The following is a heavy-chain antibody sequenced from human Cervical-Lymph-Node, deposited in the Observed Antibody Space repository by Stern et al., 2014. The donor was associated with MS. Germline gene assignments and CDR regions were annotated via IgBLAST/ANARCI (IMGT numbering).Heavy chain of an antibody. J-gene: IGHJ4*02. D-gene: IGHD6-19*01. CDR2: IDPGDSDT. CDR1: GYSFTSYW. V-gene: IGHV5-51*01. Sequence: QLVQSGAEVKKPGESLKISCKGSGYSFTSYWIRWVRQTPGKGLEWLGVIDPGDSDTRYNPSFQGQVTSSADKSISTAYLQWSSLKASDTAMYYCARHCAKREQCAFDYWGQGTLVTVSS. CDR3: ARHCAKREQCAFDY.